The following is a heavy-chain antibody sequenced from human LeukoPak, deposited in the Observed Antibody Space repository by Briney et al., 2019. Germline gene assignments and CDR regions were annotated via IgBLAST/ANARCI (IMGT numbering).Heavy chain of an antibody. CDR1: GESFSGYY. J-gene: IGHJ5*02. CDR3: ASVVPAAIYNWFDP. CDR2: INHSGRT. Sequence: SETLSLTCAVYGESFSGYYWSWIRQPPGRGLEWIGEINHSGRTSYSASLKSRVTISVDTSKNQFSLKLSSVTAADTAVYYCASVVPAAIYNWFDPWGQGTLVTVSS. D-gene: IGHD2-2*01. V-gene: IGHV4-34*01.